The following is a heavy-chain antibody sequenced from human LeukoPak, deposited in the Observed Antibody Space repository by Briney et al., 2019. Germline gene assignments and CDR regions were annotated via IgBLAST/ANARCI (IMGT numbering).Heavy chain of an antibody. CDR2: ISSSSSYI. D-gene: IGHD6-13*01. CDR3: ARDTWQQLVLYYYYMDV. CDR1: GFTFSSYS. V-gene: IGHV3-21*01. Sequence: PGGSLRLSCAASGFTFSSYSMNWVRQAPGKGLGWVSSISSSSSYIYYADSVKGRFTISRDNAKNSLYLQMNSLRAEDTAVYYCARDTWQQLVLYYYYMDVWGKGTTVTVSS. J-gene: IGHJ6*03.